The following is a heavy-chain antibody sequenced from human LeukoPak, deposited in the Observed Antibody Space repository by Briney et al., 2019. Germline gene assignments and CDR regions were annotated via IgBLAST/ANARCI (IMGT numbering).Heavy chain of an antibody. V-gene: IGHV3-7*05. CDR1: GFTFSIYW. Sequence: PGGSLRLSCAASGFTFSIYWMSWVRQAPGKGLEWVANIKQDGSEKYYVDSVKGRFTISRDNANNSLCPQMNSLRAEDTAVYYCARGGDYLDFWGQGTLVTVSS. J-gene: IGHJ4*02. CDR3: ARGGDYLDF. CDR2: IKQDGSEK.